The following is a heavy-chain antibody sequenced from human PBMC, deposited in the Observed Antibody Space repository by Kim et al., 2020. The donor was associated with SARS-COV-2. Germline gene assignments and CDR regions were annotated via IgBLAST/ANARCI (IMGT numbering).Heavy chain of an antibody. V-gene: IGHV5-51*01. CDR1: GYSFTSYW. J-gene: IGHJ5*02. D-gene: IGHD3-22*01. CDR2: IYPGDSDT. Sequence: GESLKISCKGSGYSFTSYWIGWVRQMPGKGLEWMGIIYPGDSDTRYSPSFQGQVTISADKSISTAYLQWSSLKASDTAVYYCARLGAEEYYYDSSGYWENWFDPWGQGTLVTVSS. CDR3: ARLGAEEYYYDSSGYWENWFDP.